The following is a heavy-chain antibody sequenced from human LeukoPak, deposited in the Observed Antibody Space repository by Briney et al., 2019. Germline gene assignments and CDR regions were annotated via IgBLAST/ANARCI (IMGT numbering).Heavy chain of an antibody. J-gene: IGHJ2*01. Sequence: SETLSLTCAVYGGSFSGYYWSWIRQPPGKGLEGIGEINHSGSTNYNPSLKSRVTISVDTSKNQFSLKLSSVTAADTAVYYCARGPSKTTVTTSSSYYWYFDLWGRGTLVTVSS. CDR1: GGSFSGYY. V-gene: IGHV4-34*01. CDR2: INHSGST. CDR3: ARGPSKTTVTTSSSYYWYFDL. D-gene: IGHD4-17*01.